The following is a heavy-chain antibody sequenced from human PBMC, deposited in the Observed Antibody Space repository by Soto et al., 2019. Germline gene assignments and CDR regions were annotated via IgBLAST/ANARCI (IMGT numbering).Heavy chain of an antibody. V-gene: IGHV4-39*01. CDR2: FYDGNT. Sequence: ETLSLTCIVSGGSITRRSSYWAWIRQPPGKGLEWVGTFYDGNTYHNPSLRSRITIAVDTSKNQFSLKLNSVAAADTAFYYCATTRGLAVGGSFDYWGQGRLVTVSS. CDR3: ATTRGLAVGGSFDY. J-gene: IGHJ4*02. D-gene: IGHD3-10*01. CDR1: GGSITRRSSY.